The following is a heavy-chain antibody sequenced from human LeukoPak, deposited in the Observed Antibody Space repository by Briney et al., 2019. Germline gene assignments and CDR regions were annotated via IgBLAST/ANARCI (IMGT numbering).Heavy chain of an antibody. J-gene: IGHJ6*03. Sequence: GGSLRLSCAASGFTFSRYSMNWVRQAPGKGLEWVSSISGSSSYIYYADSVKGRFTISRDNAKNSLYLQMNSLRAEDTAVYYCARDTVGGYEYYYYYMDVWGKGTTVTVSS. V-gene: IGHV3-21*01. CDR2: ISGSSSYI. CDR1: GFTFSRYS. D-gene: IGHD5-12*01. CDR3: ARDTVGGYEYYYYYMDV.